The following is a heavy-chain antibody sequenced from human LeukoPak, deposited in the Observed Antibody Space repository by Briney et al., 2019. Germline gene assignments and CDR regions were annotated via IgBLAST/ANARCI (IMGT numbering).Heavy chain of an antibody. CDR2: ISSSSSYI. J-gene: IGHJ4*02. V-gene: IGHV3-21*01. CDR1: GFTSSSYT. Sequence: GGSLRLSCAASGFTSSSYTMNWVRQAPGKGLEWVSAISSSSSYIYYADSVKGRFTISRDNAKNSLYLQMNSLRAEDTAVYYCARDSHPSGYDYWGQGTLVTVSS. CDR3: ARDSHPSGYDY. D-gene: IGHD5-12*01.